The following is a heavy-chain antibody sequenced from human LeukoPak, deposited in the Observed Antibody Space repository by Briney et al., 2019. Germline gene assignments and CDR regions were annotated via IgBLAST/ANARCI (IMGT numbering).Heavy chain of an antibody. V-gene: IGHV1-46*01. CDR1: GYTFTGYY. Sequence: ASVNVSCMAYGYTFTGYYMHWVRQAPGQGLEWMGIINPSGGSTSYAQKFQGRVTMTRDMSTSTVYMELSSLRSEDTAVYYCARDSAAYYYDSSGYYYDYWGQGTLVTVSS. J-gene: IGHJ4*02. CDR3: ARDSAAYYYDSSGYYYDY. D-gene: IGHD3-22*01. CDR2: INPSGGST.